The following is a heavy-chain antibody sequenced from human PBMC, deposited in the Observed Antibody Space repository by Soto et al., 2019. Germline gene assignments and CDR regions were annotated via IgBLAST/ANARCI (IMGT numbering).Heavy chain of an antibody. V-gene: IGHV1-69*13. D-gene: IGHD3-22*01. CDR1: GGTLTCYA. CDR2: IIPIFGTA. Sequence: ASVKVSCKASGGTLTCYAISWVRQAPGQGLEWMGGIIPIFGTANYAQKFQGRVTITADESTSTAYMELSSLRSEDTAVYYCARGRSKENYYDSSGYSREFDPWGQGTLVTVSS. CDR3: ARGRSKENYYDSSGYSREFDP. J-gene: IGHJ5*02.